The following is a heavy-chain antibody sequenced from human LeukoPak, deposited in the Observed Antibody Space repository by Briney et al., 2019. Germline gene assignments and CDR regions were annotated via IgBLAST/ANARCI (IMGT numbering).Heavy chain of an antibody. J-gene: IGHJ4*02. Sequence: GGSLSRSCAASGFTFSSYSMNWVRQAPGQGLEWILSISSSSSYIYYADSVKGRFTISRDNAKNSLYLQMNSLRAEDTAVYYCARVGAYCSSSSCFDYWDQGTLVTVSS. V-gene: IGHV3-21*01. D-gene: IGHD2-2*01. CDR2: ISSSSSYI. CDR1: GFTFSSYS. CDR3: ARVGAYCSSSSCFDY.